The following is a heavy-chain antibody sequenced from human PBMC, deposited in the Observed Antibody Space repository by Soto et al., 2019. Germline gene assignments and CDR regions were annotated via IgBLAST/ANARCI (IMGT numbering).Heavy chain of an antibody. Sequence: SETLSLTCTVSGGSISSYYWSWIRQPPGKGLEWIGYIYYSGSTNYNPSLKSRVTISVDTSKNQFSLKLSSVTAADTAVYYCARGPESGWYYFDYWGQGTLVTVSS. J-gene: IGHJ4*02. CDR2: IYYSGST. CDR3: ARGPESGWYYFDY. V-gene: IGHV4-59*01. D-gene: IGHD6-19*01. CDR1: GGSISSYY.